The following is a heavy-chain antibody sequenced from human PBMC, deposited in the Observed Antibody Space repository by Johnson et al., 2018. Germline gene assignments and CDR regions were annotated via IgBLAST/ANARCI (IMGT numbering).Heavy chain of an antibody. CDR1: GGSISSYY. CDR3: VRGVAARPYYYYYYMDV. Sequence: QVQLQESGPGLVKPSETLSLTCTVSGGSISSYYWSWIRQPPGKGLEWIGYIYYSGSTNYNPSLQSRVTISGDTSKNQFSLQLSSVTAADTAVYYCVRGVAARPYYYYYYMDVWGKGTTVTVSS. J-gene: IGHJ6*03. CDR2: IYYSGST. D-gene: IGHD6-6*01. V-gene: IGHV4-59*01.